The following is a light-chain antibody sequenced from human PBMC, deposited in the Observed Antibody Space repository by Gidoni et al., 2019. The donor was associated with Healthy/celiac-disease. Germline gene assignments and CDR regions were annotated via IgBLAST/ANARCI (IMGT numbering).Light chain of an antibody. CDR1: QSISSY. J-gene: IGKJ4*01. V-gene: IGKV1-39*01. Sequence: IQLTPSPSSLPASVGDRVTITCRASQSISSYLKWYQQKPGKDPTILIYAASSVQSGVPSGLSSSGSGGDFTITTSRMQHEDYATYYCQQSYSTPPVTFGGGTKVEIK. CDR3: QQSYSTPPVT. CDR2: AAS.